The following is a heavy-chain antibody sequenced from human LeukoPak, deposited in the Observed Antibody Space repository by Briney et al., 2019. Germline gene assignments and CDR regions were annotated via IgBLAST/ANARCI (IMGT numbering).Heavy chain of an antibody. V-gene: IGHV3-21*01. CDR1: GFTFSSYS. Sequence: KPGGSLRLSCAASGFTFSSYSMNWVRQAPGKGLEWVSSISSSSSYIYYADSVKGRLTISRDNAKNSLYLQMNSLRAEDTAVYYCARDRPGITGTTLPDYWGQGTLVTVSS. D-gene: IGHD1-20*01. J-gene: IGHJ4*02. CDR3: ARDRPGITGTTLPDY. CDR2: ISSSSSYI.